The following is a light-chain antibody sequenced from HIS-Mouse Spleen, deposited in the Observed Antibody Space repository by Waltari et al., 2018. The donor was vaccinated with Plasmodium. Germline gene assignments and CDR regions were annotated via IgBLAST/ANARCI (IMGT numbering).Light chain of an antibody. Sequence: QSALTQPASVSGSPGQSITISCTGTSSDVGSYYLVSWYQQHPGKAPKPMIYEGSKRPSGVSNRFSGSKSGNTASLTISGIQAEDEADYYCCSYAGSSTFVVFGGGTKLTVL. CDR3: CSYAGSSTFVV. CDR2: EGS. CDR1: SSDVGSYYL. V-gene: IGLV2-23*03. J-gene: IGLJ2*01.